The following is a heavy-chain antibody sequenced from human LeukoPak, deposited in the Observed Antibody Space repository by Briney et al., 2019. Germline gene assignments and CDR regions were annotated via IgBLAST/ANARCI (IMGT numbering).Heavy chain of an antibody. CDR1: GFTFSSYA. Sequence: GGSLRLSCAASGFTFSSYAMHWVRQAPGKGLEYVSASSSNGGSTYYANSVKGRFTISRDNSKNTLYLQMGSLRAEDMAVYYCARDYYGSGSAWGQGTLVTVSS. D-gene: IGHD3-10*01. J-gene: IGHJ4*02. CDR3: ARDYYGSGSA. CDR2: SSSNGGST. V-gene: IGHV3-64*01.